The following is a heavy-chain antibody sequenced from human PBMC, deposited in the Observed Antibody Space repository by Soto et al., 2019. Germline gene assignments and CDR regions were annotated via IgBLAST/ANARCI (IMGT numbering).Heavy chain of an antibody. J-gene: IGHJ4*02. CDR1: GFTFSSYA. Sequence: HPGGSLRLSCAASGFTFSSYAMHWVRQAPGKGLEWVAVISYDGSNKYYADSVKGRFTISRDNSKNTLYLQMNSLRAEDTAVYYCARCSNVLLWFGEFDYWGKGTLVTVSS. CDR3: ARCSNVLLWFGEFDY. D-gene: IGHD3-10*01. V-gene: IGHV3-30-3*01. CDR2: ISYDGSNK.